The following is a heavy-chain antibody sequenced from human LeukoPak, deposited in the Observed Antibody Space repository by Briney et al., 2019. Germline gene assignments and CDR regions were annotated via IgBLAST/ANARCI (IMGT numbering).Heavy chain of an antibody. CDR3: ARANYYDSSGYYGDFDY. CDR2: INPNSSGT. D-gene: IGHD3-22*01. CDR1: GYTFTSYY. V-gene: IGHV1-2*06. J-gene: IGHJ4*02. Sequence: ASVKVSCKASGYTFTSYYMHWVRQAPGQGLEWMGRINPNSSGTNYAQKFQGRVTMTGDTSISTAYMELSRLRSDDTAVYYCARANYYDSSGYYGDFDYWGQGTLVTVSS.